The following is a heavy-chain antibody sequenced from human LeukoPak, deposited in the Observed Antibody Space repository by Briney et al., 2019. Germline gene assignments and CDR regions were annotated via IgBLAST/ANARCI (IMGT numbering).Heavy chain of an antibody. V-gene: IGHV3-53*01. J-gene: IGHJ4*02. D-gene: IGHD3-3*01. CDR3: ARASMYYDFWSGYSSAFDY. Sequence: GGSLRLSCAASGFTVSSNYMSWVRQAPGKGLEWVSVIYSGGSTYYADSVKGRFTISRDNSKNTLYLQMNSLRAEDTAVYYCARASMYYDFWSGYSSAFDYWGQGTLVTVSS. CDR1: GFTVSSNY. CDR2: IYSGGST.